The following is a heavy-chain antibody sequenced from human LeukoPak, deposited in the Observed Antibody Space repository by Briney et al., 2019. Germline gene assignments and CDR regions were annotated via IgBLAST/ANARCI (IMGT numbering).Heavy chain of an antibody. CDR1: GYTFTSYA. D-gene: IGHD4-17*01. Sequence: ASVKVSCKASGYTFTSYAMHWVRQAPGQRLEWMGWINAGNGNTKYSQKFQGRVTITRDTSASTAYMELSSLRSEDTAVYYCARDSRDYGDYYFDYWGQGTLVTVSS. CDR2: INAGNGNT. J-gene: IGHJ4*02. CDR3: ARDSRDYGDYYFDY. V-gene: IGHV1-3*01.